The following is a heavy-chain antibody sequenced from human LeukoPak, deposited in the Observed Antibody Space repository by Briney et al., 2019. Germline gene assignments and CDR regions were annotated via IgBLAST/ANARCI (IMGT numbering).Heavy chain of an antibody. D-gene: IGHD2-15*01. CDR1: GGSISSYY. CDR2: IYYSGST. CDR3: ARDRRASAASYDY. V-gene: IGHV4-59*01. J-gene: IGHJ4*02. Sequence: ASETLSLTCTVYGGSISSYYWSWIRQPPGMGLEWIGYIYYSGSTNYTPALKSRVTTSVDTLKNQCFLKLSSVTAADTAVYYCARDRRASAASYDYWGQGTLVTVSS.